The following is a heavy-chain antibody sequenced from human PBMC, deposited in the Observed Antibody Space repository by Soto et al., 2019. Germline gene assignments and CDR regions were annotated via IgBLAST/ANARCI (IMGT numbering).Heavy chain of an antibody. CDR1: GFTFSSSG. D-gene: IGHD3-10*01. CDR2: ISYDGHNK. CDR3: AKDIVTMVRVPFFFGMDV. V-gene: IGHV3-30*18. J-gene: IGHJ6*02. Sequence: PGGSLALSWAAAGFTFSSSGMHWVRQGPGKGLEWVAAISYDGHNKYYVDPVKGRFTISRDNSKNTLYLDMNSLRGEDTAVYYCAKDIVTMVRVPFFFGMDVWGHVTTVPVCS.